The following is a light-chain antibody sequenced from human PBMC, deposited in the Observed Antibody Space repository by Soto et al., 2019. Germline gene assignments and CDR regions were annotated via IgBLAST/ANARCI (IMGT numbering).Light chain of an antibody. CDR2: KAS. J-gene: IGKJ1*01. Sequence: DIQMTQSPSTLSASLGDRVTITCRASQSISSWLAWYQQKPGKAPKLLIRKASTLESGVPSRFSGSASGTEFTLTISSLQPDDFATYYCQQYNCYRTFGQGTKVEI. V-gene: IGKV1-5*03. CDR1: QSISSW. CDR3: QQYNCYRT.